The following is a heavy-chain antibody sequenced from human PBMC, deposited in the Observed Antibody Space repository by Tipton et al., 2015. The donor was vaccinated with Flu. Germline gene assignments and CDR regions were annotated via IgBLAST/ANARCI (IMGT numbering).Heavy chain of an antibody. Sequence: TLSLTCTVSGDSISSGFYYWSWIRQPAGKGLEWIGRIYTYGFTNYNPSLKSRVTISLDTPKNQFSLKLNSVTAADTAVYYCARAVNGYSPDYWGQGTLVTVSS. J-gene: IGHJ4*02. CDR3: ARAVNGYSPDY. CDR2: IYTYGFT. CDR1: GDSISSGFYY. V-gene: IGHV4-61*02. D-gene: IGHD4-17*01.